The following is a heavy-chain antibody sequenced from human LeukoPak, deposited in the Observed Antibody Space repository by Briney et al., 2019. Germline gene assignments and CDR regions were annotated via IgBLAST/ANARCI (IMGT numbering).Heavy chain of an antibody. D-gene: IGHD2-15*01. Sequence: GESLKISCKGSGYSFTSYWIGWGRQMPGKGLEWMGIIYPGDSDTRYSPSFQGQVTISADTSITTAYLQWSSLKASDTAMYYCAGSRYSNWFDPWGQGTLVTVSS. CDR2: IYPGDSDT. CDR3: AGSRYSNWFDP. J-gene: IGHJ5*02. CDR1: GYSFTSYW. V-gene: IGHV5-51*01.